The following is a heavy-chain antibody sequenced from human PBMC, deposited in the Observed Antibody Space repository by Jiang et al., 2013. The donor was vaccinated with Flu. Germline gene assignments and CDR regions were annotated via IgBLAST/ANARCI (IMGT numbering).Heavy chain of an antibody. V-gene: IGHV7-4-1*01. D-gene: IGHD3-10*01. CDR3: ARDRGFGDPIINYYYYGMDV. Sequence: GYTFSHFAINWVRQAPGHGLEWMGYIDTRKGNPVPAQGLPGRYVFSLDTSVSTAFLQISNLRAEDTAVYYCARDRGFGDPIINYYYYGMDVWGQGTTVTVSS. CDR1: GYTFSHFA. CDR2: IDTRKGNP. J-gene: IGHJ6*02.